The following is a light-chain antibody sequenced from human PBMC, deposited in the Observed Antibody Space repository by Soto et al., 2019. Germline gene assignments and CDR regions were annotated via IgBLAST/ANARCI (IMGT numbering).Light chain of an antibody. CDR3: QQYGSSPPIT. CDR1: QSVSSSY. V-gene: IGKV3-20*01. Sequence: SGWTQPPGTLSLSTGEAATLSRRAIQSVSSSYLTWYQQKFGQAPRLLIYGASSRATGIPDRFSGSGSGTDFTLTISKLEPEEFAEYYCQQYGSSPPITLGQGTLLEIK. CDR2: GAS. J-gene: IGKJ5*01.